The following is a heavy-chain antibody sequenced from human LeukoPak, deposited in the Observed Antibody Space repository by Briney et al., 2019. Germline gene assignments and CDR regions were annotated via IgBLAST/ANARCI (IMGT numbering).Heavy chain of an antibody. Sequence: GASVKVSCKASGYTFTGYYMHWVRQAPGQGLEWMGWINPNSGVTNYAQKFQGRVTITTDESTSTAYMELSSLRSEDTAVYYCARDGGTMATINYFDYWGQGTLVTVSS. CDR3: ARDGGTMATINYFDY. J-gene: IGHJ4*02. D-gene: IGHD5-24*01. V-gene: IGHV1-2*02. CDR1: GYTFTGYY. CDR2: INPNSGVT.